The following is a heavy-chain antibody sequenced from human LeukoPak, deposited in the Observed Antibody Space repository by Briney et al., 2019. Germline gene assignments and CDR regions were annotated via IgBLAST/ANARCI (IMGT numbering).Heavy chain of an antibody. CDR3: ARGDSSSWYAGY. D-gene: IGHD6-13*01. V-gene: IGHV3-21*01. J-gene: IGHJ4*02. CDR1: GFTFSRCS. CDR2: ISTGSNYI. Sequence: GGSLRLSCAAAGFTFSRCSMNWVRRAPGKGLEWVSSISTGSNYIYYADSVKGRFTISRDNAKNSLYLQMNSLRAEDTAVYYCARGDSSSWYAGYWGQGTLVTVSS.